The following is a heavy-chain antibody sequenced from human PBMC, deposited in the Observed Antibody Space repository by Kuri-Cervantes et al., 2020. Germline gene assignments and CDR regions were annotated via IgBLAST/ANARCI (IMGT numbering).Heavy chain of an antibody. CDR2: INQSGST. CDR3: ARHYSSGWYGAGYFDY. Sequence: ESLKISCAVHGGSFSGNYWSWIRQPPGKGLEWIGEINQSGSTNYNPSLKSRVTISVDTSKNQFSLKLSSVTAADTAVYYCARHYSSGWYGAGYFDYWGQGTLVTVSS. CDR1: GGSFSGNY. D-gene: IGHD6-19*01. V-gene: IGHV4-34*01. J-gene: IGHJ4*02.